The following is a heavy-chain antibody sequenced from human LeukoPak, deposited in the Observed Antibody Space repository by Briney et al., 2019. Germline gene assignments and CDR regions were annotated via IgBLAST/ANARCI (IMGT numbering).Heavy chain of an antibody. Sequence: KPGGSLRLSCAASGFTFSSYAMSWVRQAPGKGLEWVGRIKSKTDGGTTDYAAPVKGRFTISRDDSKNTLYLQMNSLKTEDTAVYYCTTALLTGIAVAGWGQGTLVTVSS. CDR3: TTALLTGIAVAG. CDR2: IKSKTDGGTT. V-gene: IGHV3-15*01. J-gene: IGHJ4*02. D-gene: IGHD6-19*01. CDR1: GFTFSSYA.